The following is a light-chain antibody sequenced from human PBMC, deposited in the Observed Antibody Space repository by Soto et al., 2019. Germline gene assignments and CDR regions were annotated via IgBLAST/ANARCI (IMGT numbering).Light chain of an antibody. CDR3: QQRRSWPWT. CDR2: DVS. Sequence: EIVLTQSPATLSLSPGERATLSCRASQSVSFYLGWYQQKPGQAPRLLVYDVSNRAPGVPARFSGSGSETDFTLTISSLGPKDFAISHCQQRRSWPWTFGQGTKVEIK. V-gene: IGKV3-11*01. CDR1: QSVSFY. J-gene: IGKJ1*01.